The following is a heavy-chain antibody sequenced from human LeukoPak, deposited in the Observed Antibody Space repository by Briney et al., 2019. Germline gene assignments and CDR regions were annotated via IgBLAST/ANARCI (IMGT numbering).Heavy chain of an antibody. CDR2: IYTSGST. D-gene: IGHD2-8*01. J-gene: IGHJ5*02. Sequence: PSETLSLTCTVSGGSIGSYYWSWIRQPAGKGLEWIGRIYTSGSTNYNPSLKSRVTMSVDTSKNQFSLKLSSVTAADTAVYYCARNYCTNGVCYFNWFDPWGQGTLVTVSS. V-gene: IGHV4-4*07. CDR1: GGSIGSYY. CDR3: ARNYCTNGVCYFNWFDP.